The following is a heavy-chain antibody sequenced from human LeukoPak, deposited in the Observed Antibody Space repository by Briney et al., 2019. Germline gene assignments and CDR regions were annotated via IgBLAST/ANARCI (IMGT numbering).Heavy chain of an antibody. CDR3: Y. CDR2: IIPIFRAA. Sequence: VASVKVSCEGSGGTFSTYAFSWVRQAPGQGLEWMGGIIPIFRAANYAQNFQGRVTLTADESTSTAYYCARGPGYLGLQSYFDYWGQGTLVTVSS. CDR1: GGTFSTYA. D-gene: IGHD5-18*01. J-gene: IGHJ4*02. V-gene: IGHV1-69*01.